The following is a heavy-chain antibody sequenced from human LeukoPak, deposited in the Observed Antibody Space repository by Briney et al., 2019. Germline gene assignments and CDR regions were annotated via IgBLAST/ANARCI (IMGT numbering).Heavy chain of an antibody. CDR3: ARGGGGRILQWLPFGDWFDP. D-gene: IGHD5-18*01. Sequence: ASVKVSCKASGVTFSTYSFSWVRQAPGQGLEWMGGIIPLFDTTHYAQKFQGRVTITADKSTSTAYMELNSLRSEDTAVYYCARGGGGRILQWLPFGDWFDPWGQGTLVTVSS. V-gene: IGHV1-69*06. CDR1: GVTFSTYS. J-gene: IGHJ5*02. CDR2: IIPLFDTT.